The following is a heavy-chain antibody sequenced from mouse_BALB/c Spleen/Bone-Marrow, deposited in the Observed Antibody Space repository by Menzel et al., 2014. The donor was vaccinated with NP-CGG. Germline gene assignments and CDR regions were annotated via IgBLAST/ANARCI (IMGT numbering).Heavy chain of an antibody. V-gene: IGHV14-3*02. CDR2: IDPANGNT. CDR1: GFNIKDTY. CDR3: AEITTAAYYVMDY. J-gene: IGHJ4*01. D-gene: IGHD1-2*01. Sequence: EVQGVESGAELVEPGASVKLSCTATGFNIKDTYIHWVKQRPEQGLEWIGRIDPANGNTKYDPKFQGKATITADTSSNTAYLQLSSLTSEDTAVYYCAEITTAAYYVMDYWGQGTSVTGSS.